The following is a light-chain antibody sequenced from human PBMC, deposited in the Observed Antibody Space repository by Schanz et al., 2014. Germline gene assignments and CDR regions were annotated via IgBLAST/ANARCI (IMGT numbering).Light chain of an antibody. CDR3: QQSYSTPRT. CDR2: AAS. J-gene: IGKJ1*01. CDR1: QSISSY. Sequence: DIQMTQSPSSLSASVGDRVTITCRASQSISSYLNWYQQKPGIAPKLLIYAASSLQSGVPPRFSGSGSGTDFTLTISSLQPEDFATYYCQQSYSTPRTFGQGTKVEIK. V-gene: IGKV1-39*01.